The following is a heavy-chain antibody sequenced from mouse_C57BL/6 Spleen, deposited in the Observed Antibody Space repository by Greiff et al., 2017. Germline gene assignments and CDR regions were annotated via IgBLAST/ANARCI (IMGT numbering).Heavy chain of an antibody. J-gene: IGHJ3*01. V-gene: IGHV1-26*01. D-gene: IGHD2-4*01. CDR1: GYTFTDYY. CDR2: INPNNGGT. CDR3: ARSDYDEGAWFAY. Sequence: EVQLQQSGPELVKPGASVKISCKASGYTFTDYYMNWVKQSHGKSLEWIGDINPNNGGTSYNQKFKGKATLTVDKSSSTAYMELRSLTSEDSAVYYCARSDYDEGAWFAYWGQGTLVTVSA.